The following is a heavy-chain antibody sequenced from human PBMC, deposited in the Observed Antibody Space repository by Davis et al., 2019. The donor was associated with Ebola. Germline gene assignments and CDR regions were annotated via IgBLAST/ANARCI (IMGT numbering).Heavy chain of an antibody. J-gene: IGHJ4*02. V-gene: IGHV3-30*03. Sequence: GGSLRLSCAASGFTFSTHAMHWVRQAPGKGLQWVAVISYDGSNKDYADSVKGRFTISRDNSKNSLYLQMNSLRAEDTAVYYCASPYGNWGQGTLVTVSS. D-gene: IGHD1-26*01. CDR3: ASPYGN. CDR2: ISYDGSNK. CDR1: GFTFSTHA.